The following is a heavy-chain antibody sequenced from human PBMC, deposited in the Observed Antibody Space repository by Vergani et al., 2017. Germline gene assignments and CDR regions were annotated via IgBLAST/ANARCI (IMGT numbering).Heavy chain of an antibody. J-gene: IGHJ4*02. CDR1: GGTFSSYA. Sequence: QVQLVQSGAEVKKPGSSVKVSCKASGGTFSSYAISWVRQAPGQGCEWMGGIIPIFGTANYAQKFQVRVTRTRDTSISTAYMELSSLRSDDTAVYFCARCLLPAPEAGHFDSWGQGTLVTVSS. CDR2: IIPIFGTA. V-gene: IGHV1-69*05. CDR3: ARCLLPAPEAGHFDS. D-gene: IGHD2-2*01.